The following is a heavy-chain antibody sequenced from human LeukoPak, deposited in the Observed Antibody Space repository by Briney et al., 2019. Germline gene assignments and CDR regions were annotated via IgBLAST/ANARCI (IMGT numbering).Heavy chain of an antibody. CDR3: ARLGLITPPPTTHWYFDH. CDR2: IYYTGST. J-gene: IGHJ2*01. V-gene: IGHV4-39*01. CDR1: GDSISSRSYY. Sequence: PSETLSLTCTVSGDSISSRSYYWGWIRQPPGKGLEWIGSIYYTGSTYYNPSLKSRVTISVDTSKNQFSLKLSSVTAADPAVYYCARLGLITPPPTTHWYFDHGGQGTLVTVSP. D-gene: IGHD2-8*01.